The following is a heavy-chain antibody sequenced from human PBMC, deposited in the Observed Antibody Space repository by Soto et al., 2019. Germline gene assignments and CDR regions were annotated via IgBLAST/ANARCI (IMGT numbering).Heavy chain of an antibody. J-gene: IGHJ6*02. V-gene: IGHV3-72*01. CDR2: SRNEDSSYST. CDR3: ALNYYGLDV. CDR1: GFRFSDFY. Sequence: EVQLVESGGGLAQPGGSLRLSCAASGFRFSDFYMDWVRQTPGKGLEWVGRSRNEDSSYSTDYAASVRGRFTISRHDSQSFLFLQMNSLKSEDTAVYYCALNYYGLDVLGQGTTVTVSS.